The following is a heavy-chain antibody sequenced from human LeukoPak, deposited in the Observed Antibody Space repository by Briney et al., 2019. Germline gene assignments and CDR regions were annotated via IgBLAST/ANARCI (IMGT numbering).Heavy chain of an antibody. J-gene: IGHJ4*02. CDR1: GGSISSDDYY. Sequence: PSETLSLTCTVSGGSISSDDYYWTWIRQYPGKGLEWIGCIYFRGSTSYNASLESRLTISLDTSKNQFSLKLSSVTAADTAVYYCAGGFVSRKMAYWGQGTLVTVSS. D-gene: IGHD5-24*01. V-gene: IGHV4-31*03. CDR2: IYFRGST. CDR3: AGGFVSRKMAY.